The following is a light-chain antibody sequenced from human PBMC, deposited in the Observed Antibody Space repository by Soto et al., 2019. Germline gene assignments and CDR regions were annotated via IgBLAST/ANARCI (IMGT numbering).Light chain of an antibody. Sequence: QSVLTQPPSASGSPGQSVTISCTGTSSDVGAYGYVSWFQQHPGKAPKLIIYLVSKRPSGVPDRFSGSKSGNTASLTVSGLQAEDEADYYCSSYVVSYNWVFGGGTKVTVL. CDR3: SSYVVSYNWV. CDR1: SSDVGAYGY. J-gene: IGLJ3*02. V-gene: IGLV2-8*01. CDR2: LVS.